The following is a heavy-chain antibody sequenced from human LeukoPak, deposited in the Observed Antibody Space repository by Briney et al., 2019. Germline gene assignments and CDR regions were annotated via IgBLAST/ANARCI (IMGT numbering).Heavy chain of an antibody. V-gene: IGHV1-24*01. CDR1: GDILTELS. Sequence: GVSVKVSCKVSGDILTELSMHWVRQAPGKGLEWMGGFDPEDGESIYAQKFQGRVTMTEDTSTDTAYMELSSLRSEDTAVYYCATDQRYNNNRQNDYWGQGTLVTVSS. CDR2: FDPEDGES. CDR3: ATDQRYNNNRQNDY. D-gene: IGHD1-1*01. J-gene: IGHJ4*02.